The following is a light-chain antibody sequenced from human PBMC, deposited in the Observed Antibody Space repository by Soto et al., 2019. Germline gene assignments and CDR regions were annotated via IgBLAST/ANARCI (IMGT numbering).Light chain of an antibody. CDR1: QSVSSN. Sequence: EIVVTPSPATLSVSPGERATLSCRASQSVSSNLAWYQQKPGQAPRLLINGASTRATGIPARFSGSGSGTEFSLTISSLQSEDFAVNYCQQYSDWPPTFGQGSKV. V-gene: IGKV3-15*01. CDR3: QQYSDWPPT. CDR2: GAS. J-gene: IGKJ1*01.